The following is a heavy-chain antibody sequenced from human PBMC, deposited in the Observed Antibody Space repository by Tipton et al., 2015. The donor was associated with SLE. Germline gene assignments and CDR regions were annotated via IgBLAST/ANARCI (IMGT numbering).Heavy chain of an antibody. CDR2: IYYSGST. D-gene: IGHD2-15*01. J-gene: IGHJ6*02. CDR3: ARGGCIGGSCNYYYHGMDV. Sequence: TLSLTCLVSGGSISTGGHYWSWIRQHPGKGLEWIGYIYYSGSTYYNPSLKSRVNISLDTSNKQFSLSLSSLTAADTAVYYCARGGCIGGSCNYYYHGMDVWGQGTTVTVSS. V-gene: IGHV4-31*03. CDR1: GGSISTGGHY.